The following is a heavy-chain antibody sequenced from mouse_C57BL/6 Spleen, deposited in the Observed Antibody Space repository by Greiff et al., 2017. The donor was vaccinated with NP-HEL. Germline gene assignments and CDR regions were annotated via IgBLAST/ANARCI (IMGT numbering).Heavy chain of an antibody. CDR2: IDPSDSYT. Sequence: VKLQQPGAELVMPGASVKLSCKASGYTFTSYWMHWVKQRPGQGLEWIGEIDPSDSYTNYNQKFKGKSTLTVDKSSSTAYMQLSSLTSEDSAVYYCARGGDYDPFDYWGQGTTLTVSS. CDR3: ARGGDYDPFDY. J-gene: IGHJ2*01. CDR1: GYTFTSYW. V-gene: IGHV1-69*01. D-gene: IGHD2-4*01.